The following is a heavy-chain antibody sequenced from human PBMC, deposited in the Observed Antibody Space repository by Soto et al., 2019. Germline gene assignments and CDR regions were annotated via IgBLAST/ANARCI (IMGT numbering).Heavy chain of an antibody. Sequence: SETLSLTCTVSGGSISSGAYYWSWLRQHPGKGLEWIGYIYYSGSTYYNPTLKSRVTITGDTSKNQVTLKLSSVTAADTAVDYGARDRVGATSAGYYYYGMDVWGQGTTVTVSS. CDR1: GGSISSGAYY. CDR3: ARDRVGATSAGYYYYGMDV. J-gene: IGHJ6*02. D-gene: IGHD1-26*01. V-gene: IGHV4-31*03. CDR2: IYYSGST.